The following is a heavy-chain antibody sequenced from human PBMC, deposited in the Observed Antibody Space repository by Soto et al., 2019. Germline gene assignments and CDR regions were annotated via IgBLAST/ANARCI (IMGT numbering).Heavy chain of an antibody. CDR3: AHGSGWLSDQ. J-gene: IGHJ4*02. V-gene: IGHV2-5*02. CDR1: GFSLDTFAVG. D-gene: IGHD6-19*01. CDR2: IYWDDTK. Sequence: QITLKESGPTLVKPTQTLTLTCTFSGFSLDTFAVGVNWIRQPPGKPLEWLALIYWDDTKHYSSSLRNRLTITKDTSKNQAVLTMTNMDPVDTATYYCAHGSGWLSDQWGQGTLVTVSS.